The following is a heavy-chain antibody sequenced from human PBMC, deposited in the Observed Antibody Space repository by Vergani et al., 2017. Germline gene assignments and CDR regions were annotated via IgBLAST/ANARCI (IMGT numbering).Heavy chain of an antibody. CDR1: GGTFSSYT. D-gene: IGHD2-15*01. V-gene: IGHV1-69*02. Sequence: QVQLVQSGAEVKKPGSSVKVSCKASGGTFSSYTISWVRQAPGRGLEWMGRIIPILGIANYAQKFQGRVTITADKSTSTAYMELSSLRSEDTAVYYCARGCSGYCSGGSCYSNWFDPWGQGTLVTVSS. CDR2: IIPILGIA. J-gene: IGHJ5*02. CDR3: ARGCSGYCSGGSCYSNWFDP.